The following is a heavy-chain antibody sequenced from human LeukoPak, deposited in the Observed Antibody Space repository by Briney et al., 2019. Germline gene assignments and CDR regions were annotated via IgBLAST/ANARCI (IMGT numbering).Heavy chain of an antibody. Sequence: GGSLRLSCAASGFTFSSYTIHWVRQPPGKGLEWVAVISFDGSNKYYADSVKGRFTISRDNSKNTLYLQMNSLRAEDTAVYYCAREELGSSLGFDPWGQGTRVTVSS. CDR2: ISFDGSNK. CDR3: AREELGSSLGFDP. J-gene: IGHJ5*02. CDR1: GFTFSSYT. D-gene: IGHD3-16*01. V-gene: IGHV3-30-3*01.